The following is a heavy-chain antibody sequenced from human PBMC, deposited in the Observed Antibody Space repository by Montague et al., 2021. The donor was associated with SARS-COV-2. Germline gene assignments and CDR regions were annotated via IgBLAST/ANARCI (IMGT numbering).Heavy chain of an antibody. V-gene: IGHV4-39*01. CDR1: GDSISHSSFY. CDR3: ARHTVFCTSTSCFQEPPSYVYMDV. CDR2: IYYSGSS. Sequence: SETLSLTCSVSGDSISHSSFYWGWIRQPPGKGLEWIGRIYYSGSSSYNPSLQSRVTISIDTSKNQLFLELSAVTAADTAVYYCARHTVFCTSTSCFQEPPSYVYMDVWGKGTTVTVSS. J-gene: IGHJ6*03. D-gene: IGHD2-2*01.